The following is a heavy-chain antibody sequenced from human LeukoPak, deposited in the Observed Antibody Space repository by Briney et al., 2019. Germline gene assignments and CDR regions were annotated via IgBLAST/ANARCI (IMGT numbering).Heavy chain of an antibody. D-gene: IGHD2-2*01. CDR2: IYSGGST. V-gene: IGHV3-53*01. J-gene: IGHJ4*02. CDR3: ARGYCSSTSCLWGGFDC. CDR1: GFTVSSNY. Sequence: GGSLRLSCAASGFTVSSNYMSWVRQAPGKGLEWVSVIYSGGSTYYADSVKGRFTISRDNSKNTLYLQMNSLRAEDTAVYYCARGYCSSTSCLWGGFDCWGQGTLVTVSS.